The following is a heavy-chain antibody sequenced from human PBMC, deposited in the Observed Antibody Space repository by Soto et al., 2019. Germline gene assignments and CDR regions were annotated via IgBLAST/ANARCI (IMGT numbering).Heavy chain of an antibody. J-gene: IGHJ6*03. Sequence: QVQLVQSGAEVKKPGSSVKVSCKASGGTFSSYTISWVRQAPGQGLEWMGRIIPILGIANYAQKFQGRVTSTADKSTSIAYMELSSLRSEDTAVYYCAREDVTTATTVPYYYYYMDVWGKGTTVTVSS. D-gene: IGHD4-4*01. CDR3: AREDVTTATTVPYYYYYMDV. CDR1: GGTFSSYT. CDR2: IIPILGIA. V-gene: IGHV1-69*08.